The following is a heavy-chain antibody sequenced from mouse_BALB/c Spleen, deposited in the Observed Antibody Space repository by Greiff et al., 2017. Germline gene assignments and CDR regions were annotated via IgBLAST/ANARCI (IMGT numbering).Heavy chain of an antibody. V-gene: IGHV2-5-1*01. CDR3: AKSMITDYFDY. Sequence: VKLVESGPSLVQPSQSLSITCTVSGFSLTSYGVHWVRQSPGKGLEWLGVIWRGGSTDYNAAFMSRLSITKDNSKSQVFFKMNSLQADDTAIYYCAKSMITDYFDYWGQGTTLTVSS. D-gene: IGHD2-4*01. J-gene: IGHJ2*01. CDR1: GFSLTSYG. CDR2: IWRGGST.